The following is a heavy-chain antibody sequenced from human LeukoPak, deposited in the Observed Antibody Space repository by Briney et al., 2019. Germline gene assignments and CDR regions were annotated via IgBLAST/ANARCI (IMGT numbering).Heavy chain of an antibody. D-gene: IGHD5-18*01. V-gene: IGHV3-21*01. CDR3: ARDHTAMVWGIFDY. Sequence: GGSLRLSCAASGFTFSSYSINWVRQAPGKGLGWVSSISSSSSYIYYADSVKGRFTISRDNAKNSLYLQMNSLRAEDTAVYYCARDHTAMVWGIFDYWGQGTLVTVSS. CDR2: ISSSSSYI. CDR1: GFTFSSYS. J-gene: IGHJ4*02.